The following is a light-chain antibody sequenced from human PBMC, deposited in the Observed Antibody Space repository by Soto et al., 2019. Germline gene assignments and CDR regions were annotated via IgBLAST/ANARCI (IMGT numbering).Light chain of an antibody. CDR1: SSNIGASYH. J-gene: IGLJ3*02. Sequence: QSVLTQPPSVSGAPGQRVTISCTGSSSNIGASYHVHWYQHLPGTAPKLLIYGNSNRPSGVPDRFSGSKSGTSDSLAITGLQAEDEADYYCHSYDSSLSGSVFGGGTKLTVL. CDR2: GNS. V-gene: IGLV1-40*01. CDR3: HSYDSSLSGSV.